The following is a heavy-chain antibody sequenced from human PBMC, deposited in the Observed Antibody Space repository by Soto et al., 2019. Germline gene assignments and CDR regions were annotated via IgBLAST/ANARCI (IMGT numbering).Heavy chain of an antibody. V-gene: IGHV3-30*18. CDR2: ISSDGSHE. CDR3: AKDRVPVGSVVIIPYYFDV. D-gene: IGHD3-22*01. Sequence: QLELVESGGGVVHPGTSLRLSCAASGFSFNRFATHWVRQAPGKGLEWVALISSDGSHEMYADSVKGRFTISRENSKNRLYLQMNNLRVEDTALYLCAKDRVPVGSVVIIPYYFDVWGRGTLVTVSS. J-gene: IGHJ4*02. CDR1: GFSFNRFA.